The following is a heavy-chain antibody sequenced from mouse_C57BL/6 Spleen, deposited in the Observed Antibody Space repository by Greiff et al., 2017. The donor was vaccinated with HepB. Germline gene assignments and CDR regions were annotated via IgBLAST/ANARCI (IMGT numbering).Heavy chain of an antibody. CDR1: GYTFTSYW. J-gene: IGHJ2*01. D-gene: IGHD1-1*01. V-gene: IGHV1-69*01. CDR3: ARGGYYGSSYLFDY. CDR2: IDPSDSYT. Sequence: QVQLQQPGAELVMPGASVKLSCKASGYTFTSYWMHWVKQRPGQGLEWIGEIDPSDSYTNYNQKFKGKSTLTVDKSSSTAYMQLSSLTSEYSAVYYCARGGYYGSSYLFDYWGQGTTLTVSS.